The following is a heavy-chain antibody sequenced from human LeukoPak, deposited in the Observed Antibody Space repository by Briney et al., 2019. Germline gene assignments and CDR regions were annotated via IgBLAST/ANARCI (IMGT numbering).Heavy chain of an antibody. V-gene: IGHV1-2*02. D-gene: IGHD2-2*01. CDR1: GYTFTGYY. J-gene: IGHJ4*02. CDR2: INPNSGGT. CDR3: ARRYSSTSCYDY. Sequence: GASVEVSCKASGYTFTGYYMHWARQAPGQGLEWMGWINPNSGGTNYAQKFQGRVTMTRDTSISTAYMELSRLRSDDTAVYYCARRYSSTSCYDYWGQGTLVTVSS.